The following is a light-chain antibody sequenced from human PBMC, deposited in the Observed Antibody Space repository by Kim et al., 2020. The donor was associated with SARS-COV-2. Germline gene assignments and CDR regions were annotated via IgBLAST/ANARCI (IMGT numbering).Light chain of an antibody. J-gene: IGLJ3*02. Sequence: QSALTQPRSVSGSPGQSVTISCTGTSSDVGGNNFVSWYQQHPGKAPKVMIYDVNKRPSGVPDRFSASKSGNTASLTISGLQAEDEADYYCCSYAGDSWVFGGGTQLTVL. CDR3: CSYAGDSWV. V-gene: IGLV2-11*01. CDR2: DVN. CDR1: SSDVGGNNF.